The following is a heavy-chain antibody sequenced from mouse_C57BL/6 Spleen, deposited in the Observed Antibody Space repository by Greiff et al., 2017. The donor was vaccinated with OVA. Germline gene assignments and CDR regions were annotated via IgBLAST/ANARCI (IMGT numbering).Heavy chain of an antibody. CDR1: GYTFTSYG. V-gene: IGHV1-81*01. CDR2: IYPRSGNT. J-gene: IGHJ1*03. Sequence: VKLVESGAELARPGASVKLSCKASGYTFTSYGISWVKQRTGQGLEWIGEIYPRSGNTYYNEKFKGKATLTADKSSSTAYMELRSLTSEDSAVYFCARSIHYYGSSFDVWGTGTTVTVSS. CDR3: ARSIHYYGSSFDV. D-gene: IGHD1-1*01.